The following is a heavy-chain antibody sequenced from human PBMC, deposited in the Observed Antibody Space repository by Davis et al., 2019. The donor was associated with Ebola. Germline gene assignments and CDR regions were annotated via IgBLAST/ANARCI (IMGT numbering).Heavy chain of an antibody. V-gene: IGHV4-30-2*01. Sequence: MPSETLSLTCALSGGSISSSGYSGSCIRQPPGKGLAWIGYIYHRGSTYYNPSLKSRVTISVDRSKNQFSLKLSSVTAADTAVYYCARGKPFGSSFWFDPWGQGTLVTVSS. CDR1: GGSISSSGYS. CDR3: ARGKPFGSSFWFDP. D-gene: IGHD6-13*01. J-gene: IGHJ5*02. CDR2: IYHRGST.